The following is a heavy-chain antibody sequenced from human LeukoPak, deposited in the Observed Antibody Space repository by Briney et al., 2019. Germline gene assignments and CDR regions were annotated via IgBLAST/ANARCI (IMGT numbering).Heavy chain of an antibody. D-gene: IGHD1-1*01. J-gene: IGHJ3*02. V-gene: IGHV3-48*03. CDR3: ARGARVNSDAFDM. CDR1: GFTFSSSE. Sequence: GGSQRLSCAASGFTFSSSEMNWVRQAPGKGLEWASYISSSGNTIYEADSVKGRFTMSRDNAKNSLYLQMNSLRAEDTAVYYCARGARVNSDAFDMWGQGTMVTVSS. CDR2: ISSSGNTI.